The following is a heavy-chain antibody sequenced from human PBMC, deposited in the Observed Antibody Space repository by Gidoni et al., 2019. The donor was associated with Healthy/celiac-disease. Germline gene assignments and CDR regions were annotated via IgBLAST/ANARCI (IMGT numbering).Heavy chain of an antibody. CDR3: AKAYSGYDHFDY. J-gene: IGHJ4*02. CDR1: GLSFSSYA. Sequence: EVQLLESGGGLVQPGGSLRLSCAASGLSFSSYAMSWVRQAPGKGLEWVSAISGSGGSTYYADSVKGRFTISRDNSKNTLYLQMNSLRAEDTAVYYCAKAYSGYDHFDYWGQGTLVTVSS. V-gene: IGHV3-23*01. CDR2: ISGSGGST. D-gene: IGHD5-12*01.